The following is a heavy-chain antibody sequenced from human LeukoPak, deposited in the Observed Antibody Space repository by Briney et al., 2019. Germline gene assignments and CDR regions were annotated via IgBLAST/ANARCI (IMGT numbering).Heavy chain of an antibody. J-gene: IGHJ3*02. V-gene: IGHV4-59*01. Sequence: SETLSRTRTVSGDSISSYYWSWIRQPPGKGLEWIGCIYYSGNTNYNPSLKSRVTISIDTSKNQFSLKLSSVTAADTAVYYCARDYAFDIWGQGTMMTVSS. CDR1: GDSISSYY. CDR3: ARDYAFDI. CDR2: IYYSGNT.